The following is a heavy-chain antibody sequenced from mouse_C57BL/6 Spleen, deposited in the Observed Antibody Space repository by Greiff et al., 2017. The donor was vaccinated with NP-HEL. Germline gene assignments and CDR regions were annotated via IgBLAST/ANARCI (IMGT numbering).Heavy chain of an antibody. V-gene: IGHV1-69*01. J-gene: IGHJ4*01. CDR3: ASLLKDAMDY. CDR1: GYTFTSYW. Sequence: QVQLKQPGAELVMPGASVKLSCKASGYTFTSYWMHWVKQRPGQGLEWIGEIDPSDSYTNYNQKFKGKSTLTVDKSSSTAYMQLSSLTSEDSAVYYCASLLKDAMDYWGQGTSVTVSS. D-gene: IGHD2-14*01. CDR2: IDPSDSYT.